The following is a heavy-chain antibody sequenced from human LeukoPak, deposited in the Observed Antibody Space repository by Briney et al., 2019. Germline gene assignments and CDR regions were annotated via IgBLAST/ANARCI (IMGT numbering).Heavy chain of an antibody. V-gene: IGHV3-48*02. D-gene: IGHD3-10*01. CDR3: VLGSPCDY. CDR2: ISSSSRSI. Sequence: GGSLRLSCAASGFTFSSYSMNWVRQAPGKGLEWVSYISSSSRSIYYADSVKGRFTISGDNANNSLSLQMNSLRDEDTAVYYCVLGSPCDYWGQGTLVTVSS. J-gene: IGHJ4*02. CDR1: GFTFSSYS.